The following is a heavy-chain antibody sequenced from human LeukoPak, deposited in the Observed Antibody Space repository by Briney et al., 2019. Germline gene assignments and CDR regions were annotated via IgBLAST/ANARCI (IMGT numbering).Heavy chain of an antibody. Sequence: SETLSLTCTVSGGSISSYYWSWIREPPGKGLGWIGHIHYTGSTNHNPSLKSRLTISVDTSKNQFSLKLSSVTAADTAVYYCARTDSSGWYVFDSWGQGTLVTVSS. CDR1: GGSISSYY. J-gene: IGHJ4*02. CDR3: ARTDSSGWYVFDS. CDR2: IHYTGST. D-gene: IGHD6-19*01. V-gene: IGHV4-59*01.